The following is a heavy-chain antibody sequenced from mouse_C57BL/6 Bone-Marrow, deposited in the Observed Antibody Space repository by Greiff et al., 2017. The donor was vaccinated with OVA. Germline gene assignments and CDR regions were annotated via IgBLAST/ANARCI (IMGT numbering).Heavy chain of an antibody. Sequence: VNVVESGPELVKPGASVKISCKASGYAFSSSWMNWVKQRPGKGLEWIGRIYPGDGDTNYNGKFKGKATLTADKSSSTAYMQLSSLTSEDSAVYFCARSRITRYYAMDYWGQGTSVTVSS. V-gene: IGHV1-82*01. CDR1: GYAFSSSW. D-gene: IGHD1-1*01. CDR2: IYPGDGDT. J-gene: IGHJ4*01. CDR3: ARSRITRYYAMDY.